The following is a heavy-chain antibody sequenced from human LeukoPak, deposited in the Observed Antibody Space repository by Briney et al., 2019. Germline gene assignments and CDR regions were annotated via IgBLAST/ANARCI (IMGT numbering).Heavy chain of an antibody. J-gene: IGHJ5*02. V-gene: IGHV4-39*01. CDR1: GGSISSSSYY. Sequence: SETLSLTCTVSGGSISSSSYYWGWVRQPPGKGLEWIVSILYSGSTYYNPSLRSRVTVSVDTSDNQFSLKLNSVTAADTAVYYCANYDSGRGCFDPWGQGTLVTVSS. D-gene: IGHD3-10*01. CDR3: ANYDSGRGCFDP. CDR2: ILYSGST.